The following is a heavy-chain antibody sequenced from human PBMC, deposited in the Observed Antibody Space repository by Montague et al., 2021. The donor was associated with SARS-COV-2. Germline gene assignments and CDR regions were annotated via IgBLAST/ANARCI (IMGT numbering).Heavy chain of an antibody. CDR2: ISHSGST. V-gene: IGHV4-34*01. Sequence: SETLSLTCAVYGGSFSGYYWSWIRQSPGKGLEWIGEISHSGSTNYNPSLKSRVTISVDTSKNQSSLKLSSVTAADTAVYYCARVKRGYYYGLGVSAHFGYWGQGTLVTVSS. D-gene: IGHD3-10*01. J-gene: IGHJ4*02. CDR3: ARVKRGYYYGLGVSAHFGY. CDR1: GGSFSGYY.